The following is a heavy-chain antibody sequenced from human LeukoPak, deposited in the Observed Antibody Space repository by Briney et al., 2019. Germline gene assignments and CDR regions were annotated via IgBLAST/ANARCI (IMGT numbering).Heavy chain of an antibody. V-gene: IGHV4-59*01. D-gene: IGHD6-13*01. CDR2: IYSSGST. CDR3: ARGVAAPGTGGLSWFDP. Sequence: SKTLSLTCTVSGGSIGSYYWSWIRQPPGKGLEWIGYIYSSGSTNYNPSLKSRVTISLDTSKNQLSLKLSFVTAADTAVYYCARGVAAPGTGGLSWFDPWGQGTLVTVSS. CDR1: GGSIGSYY. J-gene: IGHJ5*02.